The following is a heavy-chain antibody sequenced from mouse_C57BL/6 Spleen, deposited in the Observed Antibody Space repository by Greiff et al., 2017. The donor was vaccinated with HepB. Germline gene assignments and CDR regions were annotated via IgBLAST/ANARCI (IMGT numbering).Heavy chain of an antibody. CDR3: ARKGPLYYGKFGDS. D-gene: IGHD1-1*01. Sequence: VQLQQSGAELVMPGASVKLSCKASGYTFTSYWMHWVKQRPGQGLEWIGEIDPSDSYTNYNQKFKGKSTLTVDKSSSTAYMQLSSLTSEDSAVYYCARKGPLYYGKFGDSWGQGTSVTVSS. J-gene: IGHJ4*01. CDR2: IDPSDSYT. CDR1: GYTFTSYW. V-gene: IGHV1-69*01.